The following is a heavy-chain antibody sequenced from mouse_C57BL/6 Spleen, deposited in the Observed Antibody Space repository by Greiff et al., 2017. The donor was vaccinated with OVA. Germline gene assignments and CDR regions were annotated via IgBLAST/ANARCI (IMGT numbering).Heavy chain of an antibody. CDR3: ARSITTVEANDY. CDR2: IYPGDGDT. J-gene: IGHJ2*01. V-gene: IGHV1-82*01. CDR1: GFAFSSSW. D-gene: IGHD1-1*01. Sequence: VQLKESGPELVKPGASVKISCKASGFAFSSSWMNWVQQSPGKGLEWVGRIYPGDGDTNYNGKFKGKATLTADKSSSKAYMQLSSLTSEDSTVYYCARSITTVEANDYWGQGTTLTVSS.